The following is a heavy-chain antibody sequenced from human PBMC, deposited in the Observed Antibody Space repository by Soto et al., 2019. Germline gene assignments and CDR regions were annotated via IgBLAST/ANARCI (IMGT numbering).Heavy chain of an antibody. V-gene: IGHV3-30*18. J-gene: IGHJ4*02. CDR3: AKDAVYDSSGLI. Sequence: QVQLVESGGGVVQPGRSLRLSCAASGFTFSSYGMHWVRQAPGKGLEWVAVISYDGSNKYYADSVKGRFTISRDNSKNTLYLQMNSLRAEDTAVYYCAKDAVYDSSGLIWGQGTLVTVSS. D-gene: IGHD3-22*01. CDR1: GFTFSSYG. CDR2: ISYDGSNK.